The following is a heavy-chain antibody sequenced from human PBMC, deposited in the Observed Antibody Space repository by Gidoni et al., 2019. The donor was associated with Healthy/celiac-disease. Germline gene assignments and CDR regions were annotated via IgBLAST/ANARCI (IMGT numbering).Heavy chain of an antibody. V-gene: IGHV1-46*03. CDR3: ARGVITIFGVVTIGYYGMDV. CDR2: INPSGGST. CDR1: GYTFTSYY. J-gene: IGHJ6*02. D-gene: IGHD3-3*01. Sequence: QVQLVQSGAEVKKPGASVKVSCKASGYTFTSYYMHWVLQAPGQGLEWMGIINPSGGSTSYAQKFQGRVTMTRDTSTSTVYMELSSLRSEDTAVYYCARGVITIFGVVTIGYYGMDVWGQGTTVTVSS.